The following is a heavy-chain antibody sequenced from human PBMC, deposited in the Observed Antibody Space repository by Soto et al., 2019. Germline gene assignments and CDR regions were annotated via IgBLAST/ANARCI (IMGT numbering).Heavy chain of an antibody. Sequence: GGSLRLSCSASLFTFSSYAMSWFRQTPGKGLEWVSLFSGSGGDTYYADSVKGRLTISRDNSKNTLYLQMNSLGAEDTAVYYCAAGTNSDWYTYWGQGTLVTVSS. D-gene: IGHD1-1*01. CDR2: FSGSGGDT. CDR3: AAGTNSDWYTY. V-gene: IGHV3-23*01. CDR1: LFTFSSYA. J-gene: IGHJ4*02.